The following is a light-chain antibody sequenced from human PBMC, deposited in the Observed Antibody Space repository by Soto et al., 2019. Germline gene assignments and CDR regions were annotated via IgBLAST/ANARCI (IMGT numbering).Light chain of an antibody. V-gene: IGLV2-14*01. J-gene: IGLJ2*01. CDR1: NSDINDYNS. CDR2: EVS. Sequence: QSALTQPASVSGSPGQSITISCTGTNSDINDYNSVSWYQQHPDKAPRLMIYEVSSRPSGVPDRFSGSKSGNTASLTISGLQAEDEADYYCCSYAGSVLFGGGTKVTVL. CDR3: CSYAGSVL.